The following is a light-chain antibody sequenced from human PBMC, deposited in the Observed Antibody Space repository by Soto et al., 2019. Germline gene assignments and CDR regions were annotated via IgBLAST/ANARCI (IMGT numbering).Light chain of an antibody. V-gene: IGKV1-39*01. CDR3: QQSYSTILYT. CDR2: AAS. CDR1: QSISSY. Sequence: DIQMTQSPSSLSASVGDRVTITCRASQSISSYLNWYQQKPGKAPKLLFYAASSLQSGVPSRFSGSGSGTDFTLTISSLQPEDFATYYCQQSYSTILYTFGQGTKLEIK. J-gene: IGKJ2*01.